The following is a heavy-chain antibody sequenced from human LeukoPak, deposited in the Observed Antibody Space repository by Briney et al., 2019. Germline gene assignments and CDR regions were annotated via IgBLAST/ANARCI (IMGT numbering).Heavy chain of an antibody. CDR3: ALLMVRNIVDI. D-gene: IGHD3-10*01. V-gene: IGHV1-24*01. J-gene: IGHJ3*02. Sequence: ASVKVSCKVSAHTLSELSLHWVRQAPGKGLEWMGGFDPEDDEIIYAQRFQGRATMTEDTSTDTAYMELSSLRSEDTAVYYCALLMVRNIVDIWGQGTMVTVAS. CDR2: FDPEDDEI. CDR1: AHTLSELS.